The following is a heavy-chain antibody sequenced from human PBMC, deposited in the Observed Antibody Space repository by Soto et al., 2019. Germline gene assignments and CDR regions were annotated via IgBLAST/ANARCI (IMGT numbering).Heavy chain of an antibody. CDR3: ARFTYKSGFNWFDP. CDR2: IDHMGGT. V-gene: IGHV4-59*03. D-gene: IGHD5-12*01. CDR1: GASINSDY. Sequence: PSETLSLTCTVSGASINSDYWRWIRQSPGKGLEWIGYIDHMGGTDYNPSLKSRVTISIDKSKNQFSLNLRSVTAADTAVYFCARFTYKSGFNWFDPWGQGTQVTVSS. J-gene: IGHJ5*02.